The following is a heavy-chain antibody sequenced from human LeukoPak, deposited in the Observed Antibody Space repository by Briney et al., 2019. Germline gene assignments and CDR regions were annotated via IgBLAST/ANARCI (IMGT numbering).Heavy chain of an antibody. Sequence: PGGSLRLSCAASGFTFSSYAMSWVRQAPGKGLEWVSAISGSGGSTYYADSVKGRFTISRDNSKNTLYLQMNSLRAEDTAVYYCAKDLRYSYGYDWLDPWGQGTLVTVSS. CDR1: GFTFSSYA. J-gene: IGHJ5*02. CDR2: ISGSGGST. D-gene: IGHD5-18*01. CDR3: AKDLRYSYGYDWLDP. V-gene: IGHV3-23*01.